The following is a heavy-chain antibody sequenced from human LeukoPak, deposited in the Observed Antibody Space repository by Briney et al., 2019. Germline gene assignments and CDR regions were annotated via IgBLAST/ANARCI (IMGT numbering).Heavy chain of an antibody. D-gene: IGHD6-13*01. J-gene: IGHJ4*02. CDR2: IYGDDET. Sequence: GGSLRLSCAASGFTITTNYMNWVRQAPGKGLEWVSVIYGDDETDYADSVKGRFTISRDNSKNTLYLQMNSLRAEDTAVYYCASGYHYFDYWGQGTLVTVSS. V-gene: IGHV3-66*02. CDR3: ASGYHYFDY. CDR1: GFTITTNY.